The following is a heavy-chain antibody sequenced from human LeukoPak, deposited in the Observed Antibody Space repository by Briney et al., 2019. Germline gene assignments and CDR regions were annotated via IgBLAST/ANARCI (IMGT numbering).Heavy chain of an antibody. V-gene: IGHV4-34*01. J-gene: IGHJ4*02. CDR2: INHSGST. CDR1: GGSFSGYY. CDR3: AGRDCSSTNCQHFDY. D-gene: IGHD2-2*01. Sequence: SETLSLTCAVYGGSFSGYYWSWIRQPPGKGLEWIGEINHSGSTNYNPSLKSRATISVDTSKNQFSLKLSSVTAADTAVYYCAGRDCSSTNCQHFDYWGQGTLVTVSS.